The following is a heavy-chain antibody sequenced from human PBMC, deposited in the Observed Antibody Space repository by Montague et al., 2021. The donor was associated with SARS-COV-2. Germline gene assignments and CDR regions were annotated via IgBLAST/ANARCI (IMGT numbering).Heavy chain of an antibody. CDR1: GGSISSSNYY. Sequence: SLSLMCTVSGGSISSSNYYWDRIRQPPGKGLEWIGSIYDSGSTYYNPSLKSRVTISVDTSKNHFSLKLSSVTAADTAVYYCARRGRKLLPVATTIGGFDIWGQGTMVTVSS. V-gene: IGHV4-39*02. J-gene: IGHJ3*02. D-gene: IGHD5-12*01. CDR3: ARRGRKLLPVATTIGGFDI. CDR2: IYDSGST.